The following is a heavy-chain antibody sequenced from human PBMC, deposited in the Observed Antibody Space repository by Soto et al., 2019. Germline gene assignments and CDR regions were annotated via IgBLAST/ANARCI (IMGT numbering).Heavy chain of an antibody. D-gene: IGHD2-15*01. CDR1: GGTFSIYA. J-gene: IGHJ4*02. CDR2: IIPIFGTA. Sequence: SVKVSCTASGGTFSIYAISWVRQAPGQGLEWMGGIIPIFGTANYAQKFQGRVTITADESTSTAYMELSSLRSEDTAVYYCARGHGGNFFDYWGQGTLVTVSS. CDR3: ARGHGGNFFDY. V-gene: IGHV1-69*13.